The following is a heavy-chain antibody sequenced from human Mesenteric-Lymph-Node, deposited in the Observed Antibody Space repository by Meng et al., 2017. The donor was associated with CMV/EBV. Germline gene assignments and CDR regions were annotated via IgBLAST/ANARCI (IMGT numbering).Heavy chain of an antibody. V-gene: IGHV4-59*01. D-gene: IGHD4-11*01. J-gene: IGHJ5*02. CDR1: GGSMSSNY. Sequence: GSLRLSCTVSGGSMSSNYWSWIRQPPGKGLEWIGYIYYGGSAYYNPSLKSRVTISVDTSKNQFSLKLTSVTAADTAVYYCASYSDYWFDPWGQGTLVTVSS. CDR3: ASYSDYWFDP. CDR2: IYYGGSA.